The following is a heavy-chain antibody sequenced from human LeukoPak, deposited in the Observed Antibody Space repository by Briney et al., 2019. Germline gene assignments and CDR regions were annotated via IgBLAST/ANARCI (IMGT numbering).Heavy chain of an antibody. CDR2: ISHDGSNK. CDR3: AKEGYYGSGSFPDS. D-gene: IGHD3-10*01. J-gene: IGHJ4*02. Sequence: GGSLRPSCAASGFSFSSFGMHWVRRAPGKGLEWMTVISHDGSNKYYVDSVKGRFTISRDNSKSTLYLQMNSLRAEDTAVYYCAKEGYYGSGSFPDSWGQGTLVTVSS. V-gene: IGHV3-30*18. CDR1: GFSFSSFG.